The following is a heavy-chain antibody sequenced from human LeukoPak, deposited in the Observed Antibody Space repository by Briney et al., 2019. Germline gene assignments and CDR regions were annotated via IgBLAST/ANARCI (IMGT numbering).Heavy chain of an antibody. CDR3: AKVVVRGVSRNFFDY. J-gene: IGHJ4*02. D-gene: IGHD3-10*01. CDR2: ISGSGGST. Sequence: AGGSLRLSCAASGFTFSSYAMSWVRQAPGKGLEWVSAISGSGGSTYYADSVKGRFTISRDNSKNTLYLQMNSLRAEDTAVYYCAKVVVRGVSRNFFDYWGQGTLVTVSS. V-gene: IGHV3-23*01. CDR1: GFTFSSYA.